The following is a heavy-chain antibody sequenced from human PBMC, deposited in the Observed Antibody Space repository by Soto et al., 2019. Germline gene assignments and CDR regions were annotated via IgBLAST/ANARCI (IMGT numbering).Heavy chain of an antibody. D-gene: IGHD3-3*02. J-gene: IGHJ4*01. V-gene: IGHV3-30*18. Sequence: GGSLRLSCAASGFTFSSFGMHWVRQAPGKGLEWVAVISYDGTEEKYADSVKGRATVSRDNSKNTVYLQMNRLRGDDSAIYYWAKGRFDVVTISPFDHWGQGTLVTVSS. CDR3: AKGRFDVVTISPFDH. CDR1: GFTFSSFG. CDR2: ISYDGTEE.